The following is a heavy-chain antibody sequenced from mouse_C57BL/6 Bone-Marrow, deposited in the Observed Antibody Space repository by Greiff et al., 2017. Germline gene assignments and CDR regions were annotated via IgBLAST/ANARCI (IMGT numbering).Heavy chain of an antibody. CDR3: TRSGDYDAWFAY. CDR1: GYTFTDYE. J-gene: IGHJ3*01. CDR2: IDPETGGT. D-gene: IGHD2-4*01. V-gene: IGHV1-15*01. Sequence: QVQLQQSGAELVRPGASVTLSCKASGYTFTDYEMHWVKQTPVHGLEWIGAIDPETGGTAYNQKFKGKAILTADKSSSTAYMELRSLTSEDSAVYYCTRSGDYDAWFAYWGQGTLDTVSA.